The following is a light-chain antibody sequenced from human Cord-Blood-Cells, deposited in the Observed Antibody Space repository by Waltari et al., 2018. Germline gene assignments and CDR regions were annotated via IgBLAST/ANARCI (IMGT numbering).Light chain of an antibody. CDR1: QSVSSY. J-gene: IGKJ4*01. V-gene: IGKV3-11*01. Sequence: IVLTQSPAPLSLSPAERATLSCSASQSVSSYLAWYQQKPGQAPSLLIYDASNRATGIPARFSGSGSGTDFTLTISSLEPEDFAVYYCQQRSNWPLTFGGGTKVEIK. CDR2: DAS. CDR3: QQRSNWPLT.